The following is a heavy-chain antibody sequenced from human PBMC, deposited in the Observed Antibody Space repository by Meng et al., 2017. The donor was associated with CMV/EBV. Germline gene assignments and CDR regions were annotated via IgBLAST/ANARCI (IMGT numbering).Heavy chain of an antibody. V-gene: IGHV1-8*03. CDR1: GYTFTSYY. J-gene: IGHJ3*01. CDR3: ARDLITLVRGAVSNAFDV. D-gene: IGHD3-10*01. CDR2: MNPNSGNT. Sequence: ASVKVSCKASGYTFTSYYMHWVRQAPGQGLEWMGWMNPNSGNTGYAQKFQGRVTITRDTSVNTAYMELSSLSSDDTAVYYCARDLITLVRGAVSNAFDVWGQGTVVTVSS.